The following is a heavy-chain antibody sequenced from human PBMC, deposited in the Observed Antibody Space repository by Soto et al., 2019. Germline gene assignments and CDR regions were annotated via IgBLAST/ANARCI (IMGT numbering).Heavy chain of an antibody. D-gene: IGHD3-3*01. CDR1: GGTFSRYA. CDR3: ARVRSGNDYDFWSGYYYYGMDV. CDR2: IIPIFGTA. J-gene: IGHJ6*02. Sequence: QVQLVQSGAEVKKPGSSVKVSCKASGGTFSRYAISWVRQAPGQGLEWMGGIIPIFGTANYAQKFQGRVTITADKSTSTAYMELSSLRSEDTAVYYCARVRSGNDYDFWSGYYYYGMDVWGQGTTVTVSS. V-gene: IGHV1-69*06.